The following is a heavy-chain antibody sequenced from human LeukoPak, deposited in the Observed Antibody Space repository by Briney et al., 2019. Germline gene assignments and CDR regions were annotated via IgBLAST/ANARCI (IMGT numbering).Heavy chain of an antibody. CDR2: INPNSGGT. V-gene: IGHV1-2*02. D-gene: IGHD6-13*01. J-gene: IGHJ5*02. CDR3: ALAAAGSRGWFDP. Sequence: GASVKVSCKASGYTFTGYYMHWLRQAPGQGLEWMGWINPNSGGTNYAQKFQGRVTMTRDKSISPAYMELSRLRSADTPVYYCALAAAGSRGWFDPWGQGTLVTVSS. CDR1: GYTFTGYY.